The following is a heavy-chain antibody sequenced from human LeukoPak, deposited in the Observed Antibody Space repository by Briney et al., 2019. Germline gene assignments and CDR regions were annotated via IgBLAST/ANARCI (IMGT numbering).Heavy chain of an antibody. D-gene: IGHD6-19*01. J-gene: IGHJ4*02. V-gene: IGHV3-74*01. CDR1: GFTFSSYW. CDR3: ARVSSGWYYFDY. CDR2: INSDGSST. Sequence: GGSLRLSWAASGFTFSSYWMHWVRQAPGKGLVWVSRINSDGSSTSYADSVKGRFTISRDNAKNTLYLQMNSLRAEDTAVYYCARVSSGWYYFDYWGQGTLVTVSS.